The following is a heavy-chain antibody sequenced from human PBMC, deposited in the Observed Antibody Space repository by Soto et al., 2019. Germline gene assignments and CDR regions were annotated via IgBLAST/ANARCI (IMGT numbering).Heavy chain of an antibody. Sequence: VGSLRLSCACSVFTFSGYAMTCVRHAPGKWLEWVSVISTSGDRPDYADSVKGRFTISRDNSKNMLYLQMNSLRVEDTAIYYCAFKGHFHSNYWGHGTPVTVSS. D-gene: IGHD3-3*02. J-gene: IGHJ4*01. CDR2: ISTSGDRP. V-gene: IGHV3-23*01. CDR3: AFKGHFHSNY. CDR1: VFTFSGYA.